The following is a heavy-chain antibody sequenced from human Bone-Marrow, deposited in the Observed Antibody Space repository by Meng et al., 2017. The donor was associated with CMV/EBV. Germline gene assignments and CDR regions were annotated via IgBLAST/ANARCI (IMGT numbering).Heavy chain of an antibody. J-gene: IGHJ4*02. V-gene: IGHV3-23*01. Sequence: GESLKISCAASGFTFSSYAMSWVRQAPGKGLEWVSAISGSGGSTYYADSVKGRFTISRDNSKNTLYLQMNSLRAEDTAVYYCAKNFRSLIAVAGPFDYWGQGTLVTFSS. CDR1: GFTFSSYA. CDR3: AKNFRSLIAVAGPFDY. CDR2: ISGSGGST. D-gene: IGHD6-19*01.